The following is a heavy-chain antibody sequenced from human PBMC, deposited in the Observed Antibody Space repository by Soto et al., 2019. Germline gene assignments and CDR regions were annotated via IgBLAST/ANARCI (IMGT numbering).Heavy chain of an antibody. CDR3: AKAEWLAHFDY. CDR2: ISYDGSNK. J-gene: IGHJ4*02. CDR1: GFTFSSYG. D-gene: IGHD6-19*01. V-gene: IGHV3-30*18. Sequence: GVSLRLSCAASGFTFSSYGMHWVRQAPGKGLEWVAVISYDGSNKYSADSVKGRFTISRDNSKNTLYLQMNSLRAEDTAVYYCAKAEWLAHFDYWGQGTLVTV.